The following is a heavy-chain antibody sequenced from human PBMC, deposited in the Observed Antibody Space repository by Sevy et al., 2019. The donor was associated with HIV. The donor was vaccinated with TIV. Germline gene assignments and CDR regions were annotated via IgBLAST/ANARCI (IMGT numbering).Heavy chain of an antibody. V-gene: IGHV3-30-3*01. J-gene: IGHJ4*02. Sequence: GGSLRLSCAASGFTFTLYAIHWVRQAPGKGLEWVALISYSGTNKYYADSVKGRFTIFRDDFKNTAYLQMNNLRTDDKAVYYCARVAVEYCTDDCYHRFDYWGQGTQVTVSS. D-gene: IGHD2-21*02. CDR3: ARVAVEYCTDDCYHRFDY. CDR2: ISYSGTNK. CDR1: GFTFTLYA.